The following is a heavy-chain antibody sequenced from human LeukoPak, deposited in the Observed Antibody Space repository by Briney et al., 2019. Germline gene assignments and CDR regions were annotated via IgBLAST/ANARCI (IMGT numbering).Heavy chain of an antibody. J-gene: IGHJ4*02. D-gene: IGHD2-2*03. Sequence: PSETLSLTCTVSGGSISSYYWSWIRQPPGKGLEWIGYIYYSGSTNYHPSLKSRVTISVDTSKKQFSLNLRSVTAAYTAVYYCARDGGYCSSTNCYDYGGKGTLVTVSS. V-gene: IGHV4-59*01. CDR2: IYYSGST. CDR1: GGSISSYY. CDR3: ARDGGYCSSTNCYDY.